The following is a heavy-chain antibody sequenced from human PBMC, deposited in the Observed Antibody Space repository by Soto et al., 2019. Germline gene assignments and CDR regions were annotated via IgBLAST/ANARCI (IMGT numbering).Heavy chain of an antibody. CDR2: INPNSGGT. CDR3: ARTAVAGIHYYGMDV. Sequence: ASVKVSCKASGYTFAGYYMHWVRQAPGQGLEWMGWINPNSGGTNYAQKFQGWVTMTRDTSISTAYMELSRLRSDDTAVYYCARTAVAGIHYYGMDVWGQGTRVTGSS. V-gene: IGHV1-2*04. CDR1: GYTFAGYY. D-gene: IGHD6-19*01. J-gene: IGHJ6*02.